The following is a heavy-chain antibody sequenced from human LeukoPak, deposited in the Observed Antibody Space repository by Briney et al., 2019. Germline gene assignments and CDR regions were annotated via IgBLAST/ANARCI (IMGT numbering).Heavy chain of an antibody. CDR3: ARRSSSWSKFDY. J-gene: IGHJ4*02. Sequence: PSETLSLTCAVSGYSISSGYYWGWIRQPPGKGLEWIGSIYHSGSTYYNLSLKSRVTISVDTSKNQFSLKLSSVTAADTAVYYCARRSSSWSKFDYWGQGTLVTVSS. CDR2: IYHSGST. V-gene: IGHV4-38-2*01. CDR1: GYSISSGYY. D-gene: IGHD6-13*01.